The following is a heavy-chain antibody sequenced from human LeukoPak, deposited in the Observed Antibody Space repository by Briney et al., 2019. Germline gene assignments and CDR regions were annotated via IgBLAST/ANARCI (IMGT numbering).Heavy chain of an antibody. D-gene: IGHD2-8*01. CDR3: ARARPDCTNGVCSPFDY. J-gene: IGHJ4*02. CDR2: IYYSGST. CDR1: GGSISSYY. V-gene: IGHV4-59*01. Sequence: SETLSLTCTVSGGSISSYYWSWIRQPPGKGLEWIGYIYYSGSTNYNPSLKSRVTISADTSKNQFSLKLSSVTAADTAVYYCARARPDCTNGVCSPFDYWGQGTLVTVSS.